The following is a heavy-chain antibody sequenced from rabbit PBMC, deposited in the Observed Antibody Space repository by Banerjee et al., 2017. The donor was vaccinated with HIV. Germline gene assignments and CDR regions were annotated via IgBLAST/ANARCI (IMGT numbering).Heavy chain of an antibody. J-gene: IGHJ4*01. CDR1: GFSFTSSYW. Sequence: QSLEESGGDLVKPGASLTLTCTASGFSFTSSYWICWVRQAPGKGLEWIACIYAGKSARTYYANWAKVRFTISETSTTTVTLQMTSLTAADTATYFCARSVAGADWRYALWRPVTLVTV. V-gene: IGHV1S40*01. D-gene: IGHD4-2*01. CDR3: ARSVAGADWRYAL. CDR2: IYAGKSART.